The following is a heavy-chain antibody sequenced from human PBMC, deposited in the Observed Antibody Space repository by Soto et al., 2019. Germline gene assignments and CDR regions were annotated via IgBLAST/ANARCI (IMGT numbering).Heavy chain of an antibody. CDR3: ARAPGSKAMLTH. J-gene: IGHJ4*02. Sequence: QVQLVESGGGVVQPGRSLRLSCAASGFTFSSYAMHWVRQAPGKGLEWVAVISYDGSNKYYADSVKGRFTISRDNSKNTLYLQMNSLRAEDTAVYYCARAPGSKAMLTHWGQGTLVTVSS. CDR2: ISYDGSNK. V-gene: IGHV3-30-3*01. D-gene: IGHD5-18*01. CDR1: GFTFSSYA.